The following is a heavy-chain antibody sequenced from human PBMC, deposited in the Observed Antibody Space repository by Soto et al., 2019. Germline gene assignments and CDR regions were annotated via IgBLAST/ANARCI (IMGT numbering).Heavy chain of an antibody. CDR1: GFTFSSYS. CDR3: ARDRVMGATGIASY. D-gene: IGHD6-13*01. Sequence: GGSLRLSCAASGFTFSSYSMNWVRQAPGKGLEWVSSISSSSSYIYYADSVKGRFTISRDNAKNSLYLQMNSLRAEDTAVYYCARDRVMGATGIASYWGQGTLVTVSS. V-gene: IGHV3-21*01. J-gene: IGHJ4*02. CDR2: ISSSSSYI.